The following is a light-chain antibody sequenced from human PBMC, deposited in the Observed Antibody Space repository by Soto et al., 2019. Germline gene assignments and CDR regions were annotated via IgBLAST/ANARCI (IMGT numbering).Light chain of an antibody. Sequence: QTVVTQEPSLTESPGGTVTLTCGSSTGAVTSGLYPYWFQQKPGQAPRTLIYDTTNKHSWTPARFSGSLLGGKAALTLSGAQNEDEAEYYCSLSYTTGRVFGGGTKLTVL. CDR2: DTT. CDR3: SLSYTTGRV. J-gene: IGLJ3*02. V-gene: IGLV7-46*01. CDR1: TGAVTSGLY.